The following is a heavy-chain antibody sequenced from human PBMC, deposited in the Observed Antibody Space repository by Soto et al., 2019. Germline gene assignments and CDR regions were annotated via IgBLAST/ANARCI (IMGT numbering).Heavy chain of an antibody. Sequence: SETLSLTCTVSGGSSSSSSYYWGWIRHPPGKGLEWIGSIYYSGSTFYNPSLKGRVTISVDTSKNQFSLKLSSVTAADTAVYYCPIAVAGISYSYYGMDVWGQGTTVTVSS. CDR3: PIAVAGISYSYYGMDV. J-gene: IGHJ6*02. D-gene: IGHD6-19*01. V-gene: IGHV4-39*01. CDR2: IYYSGST. CDR1: GGSSSSSSYY.